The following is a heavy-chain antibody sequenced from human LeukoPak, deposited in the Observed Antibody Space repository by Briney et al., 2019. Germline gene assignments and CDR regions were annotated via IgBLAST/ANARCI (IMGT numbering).Heavy chain of an antibody. J-gene: IGHJ2*01. CDR2: ISYDGSNK. D-gene: IGHD1-14*01. V-gene: IGHV3-30-3*01. Sequence: GGSLRLSCAASGFTFSSYAMHWVRQAPGKGLEWVAVISYDGSNKYYADSVKGRFTISRDNSKNTLYLQMNSLRSEDTAVYYCATTNNYWYFDLWGRGTLVTVSS. CDR1: GFTFSSYA. CDR3: ATTNNYWYFDL.